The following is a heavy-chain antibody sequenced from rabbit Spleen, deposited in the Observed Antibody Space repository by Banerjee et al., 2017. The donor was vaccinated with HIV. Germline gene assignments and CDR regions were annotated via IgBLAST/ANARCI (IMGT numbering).Heavy chain of an antibody. CDR2: IDPIFGST. Sequence: QEQLTETGGGLVQPGGSLKLSCKASGFDFSNYGMSWVRQAPGKGLEWIGYIDPIFGSTYYASWSKGRFTISKTSSTTVTLQMTSLTAADTATYFCARSGRSGDALYYYGMDLWGPGTLVTVS. D-gene: IGHD8-1*01. CDR1: GFDFSNYG. CDR3: ARSGRSGDALYYYGMDL. V-gene: IGHV1S45*01. J-gene: IGHJ6*01.